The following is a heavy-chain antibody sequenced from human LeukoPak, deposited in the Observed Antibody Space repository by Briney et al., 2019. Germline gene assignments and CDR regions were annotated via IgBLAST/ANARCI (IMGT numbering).Heavy chain of an antibody. Sequence: SETLSLTCTVSGGSISSYYWSWIRQPPGKGLEWIGYIYYSGSTNYNPSLKSRVTMSVDTSKNQFSLKLSSVTAADTAVYYCARAQLRFGYYYYMDVWGKGTTVTVSS. CDR2: IYYSGST. CDR3: ARAQLRFGYYYYMDV. J-gene: IGHJ6*03. D-gene: IGHD3-3*01. CDR1: GGSISSYY. V-gene: IGHV4-59*12.